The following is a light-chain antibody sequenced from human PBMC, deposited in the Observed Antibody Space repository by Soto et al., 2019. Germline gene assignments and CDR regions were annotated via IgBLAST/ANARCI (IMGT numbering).Light chain of an antibody. J-gene: IGKJ4*02. CDR2: DAS. CDR1: QSVSTR. V-gene: IGKV1-5*02. Sequence: DIQMTQSPSSLSASVGDRGTIMCRASQSVSTRLAWYQQKPGKSPKVLIYDASSWAGGVPSRFTGSGSGTEFTLTINSLQPDDFATYYCPQYSVYWTVGPVTQVEIK. CDR3: PQYSVYWT.